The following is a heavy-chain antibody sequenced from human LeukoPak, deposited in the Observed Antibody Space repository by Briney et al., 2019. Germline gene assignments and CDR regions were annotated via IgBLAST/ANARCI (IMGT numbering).Heavy chain of an antibody. Sequence: GGSLRLSCAASGFSFSNYWMSWVRQAPGKGLEWVANIKQDGSEKYYVDSVKGRFTISRDNAKNSLSLQMYSLRVEDTAVYYCARGGFRGVIFDPWGQGTLVTVSS. CDR3: ARGGFRGVIFDP. V-gene: IGHV3-7*04. D-gene: IGHD3-16*02. CDR2: IKQDGSEK. CDR1: GFSFSNYW. J-gene: IGHJ5*02.